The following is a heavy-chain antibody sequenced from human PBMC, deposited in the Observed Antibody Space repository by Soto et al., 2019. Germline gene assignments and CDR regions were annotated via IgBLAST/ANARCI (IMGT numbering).Heavy chain of an antibody. Sequence: QVQLVESGGGVVQPGRSLRLSCAASGFTFSSYGMHWVRQAPGKGLEWVAVISYDGSNKYYADSVKGRFTISRDNSKKTLYLQMNRLRAEDTEVYYCAKDPGGQAVGLDYWGQGTLVTVSS. D-gene: IGHD1-26*01. V-gene: IGHV3-30*18. CDR3: AKDPGGQAVGLDY. J-gene: IGHJ4*02. CDR2: ISYDGSNK. CDR1: GFTFSSYG.